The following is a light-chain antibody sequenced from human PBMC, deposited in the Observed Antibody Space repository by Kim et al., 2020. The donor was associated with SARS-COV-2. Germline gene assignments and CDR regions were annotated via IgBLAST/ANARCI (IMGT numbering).Light chain of an antibody. CDR3: QQSHNIPFT. Sequence: SATIGDRVTSTCRTSQSITTSLDWYQHKPGKAPSLLIYSISTLQDGVPSRFSGSGSGTDFTLTISSLQLEDFATYYCQQSHNIPFTFGQGSKLEI. V-gene: IGKV1-39*01. CDR2: SIS. CDR1: QSITTS. J-gene: IGKJ2*01.